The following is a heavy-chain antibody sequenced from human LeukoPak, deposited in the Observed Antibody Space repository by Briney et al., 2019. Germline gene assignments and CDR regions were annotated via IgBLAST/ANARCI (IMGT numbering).Heavy chain of an antibody. Sequence: GGSLRLSCAASGFTFSSYGMSWVRQAPGKGLEWVSAISGSGGSTYYADSVKGRFTISRDNSKNTLFLQMNSLRAEDTAVYYCARGARFAIFGVVKGSMDVWGKGTTLTVSS. J-gene: IGHJ6*03. V-gene: IGHV3-23*01. CDR2: ISGSGGST. CDR3: ARGARFAIFGVVKGSMDV. D-gene: IGHD3-3*01. CDR1: GFTFSSYG.